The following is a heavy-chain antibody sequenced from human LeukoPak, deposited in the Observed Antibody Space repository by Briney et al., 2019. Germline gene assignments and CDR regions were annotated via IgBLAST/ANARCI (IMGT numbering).Heavy chain of an antibody. Sequence: SETLSLTCTVSGGSISNYHWNWIRQPPGKGLEWIGHIYYSGSTNSNPSLKSRVSMSVDTSKNQFSLNLSSVTAADTAIYYCARDRGTWNDDGFDYWGQGTLVTVSS. D-gene: IGHD1-1*01. CDR2: IYYSGST. CDR1: GGSISNYH. J-gene: IGHJ4*02. V-gene: IGHV4-59*01. CDR3: ARDRGTWNDDGFDY.